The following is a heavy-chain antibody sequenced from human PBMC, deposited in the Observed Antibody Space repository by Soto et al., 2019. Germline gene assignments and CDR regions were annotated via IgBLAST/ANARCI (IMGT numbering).Heavy chain of an antibody. V-gene: IGHV1-2*02. CDR2: INPNSGGT. D-gene: IGHD2-8*01. Sequence: QVQLVQSGAEVKKPGASVKVSCKSSGYTFTGYYMHWVRQAPGKGLELMGWINPNSGGTNYAQKFQGRVTMTRATSISTAEMELSRLRSDDTAVYYCARVPNPGSYYYGMDVWGQGTTVTVSS. CDR3: ARVPNPGSYYYGMDV. CDR1: GYTFTGYY. J-gene: IGHJ6*02.